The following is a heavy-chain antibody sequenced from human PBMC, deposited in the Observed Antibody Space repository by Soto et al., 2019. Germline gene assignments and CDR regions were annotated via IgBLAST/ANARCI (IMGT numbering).Heavy chain of an antibody. CDR2: INHSGST. Sequence: PSETLSLTCAVYGGSFSGYYWSWIRQPPGKGLEWIGEINHSGSTNYNPSLKSRVTISVDTSKNQFSLKLSSVTAADTAVYYCARDRYCGGDCYYEHYYGMDVWGQGTAVTVSS. V-gene: IGHV4-34*01. J-gene: IGHJ6*02. CDR3: ARDRYCGGDCYYEHYYGMDV. D-gene: IGHD2-21*02. CDR1: GGSFSGYY.